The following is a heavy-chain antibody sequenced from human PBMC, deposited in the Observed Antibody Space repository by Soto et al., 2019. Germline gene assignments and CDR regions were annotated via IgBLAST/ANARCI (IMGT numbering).Heavy chain of an antibody. CDR1: GYTFTGYY. D-gene: IGHD2-2*01. CDR2: INPNSGGT. V-gene: IGHV1-2*04. J-gene: IGHJ6*02. Sequence: ASVKVSCKASGYTFTGYYMHWVRQAPGQGLEWMGWINPNSGGTNYAQKFQGWVTMTRDTSISTAYMELSRLRSDDTAVYYCARGGDIVVVPAAMGYGMDGWGQGTTVTVSS. CDR3: ARGGDIVVVPAAMGYGMDG.